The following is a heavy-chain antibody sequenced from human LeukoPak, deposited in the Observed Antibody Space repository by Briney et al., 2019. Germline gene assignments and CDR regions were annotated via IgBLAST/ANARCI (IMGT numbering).Heavy chain of an antibody. CDR3: TRSVRDGSIDY. CDR2: MNPNSGKT. D-gene: IGHD5-24*01. J-gene: IGHJ4*02. Sequence: ASVKVSCKASGYTFRIYGINWVRQATGQGLEWMGWMNPNSGKTGYAQKFQGRVTMTRSTSISTAYMELSSLRSEDTAVYYCTRSVRDGSIDYWGQGTLVTVSS. CDR1: GYTFRIYG. V-gene: IGHV1-8*02.